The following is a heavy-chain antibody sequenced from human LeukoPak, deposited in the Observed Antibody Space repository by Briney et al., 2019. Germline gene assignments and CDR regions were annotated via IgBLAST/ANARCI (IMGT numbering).Heavy chain of an antibody. CDR1: GYTFTGYY. Sequence: GASVKVSCKASGYTFTGYYMHWVRQAPGQGLEWMGWINPNSGGTNYAQKFQGRVTMTRDTSISTAYMELSRLRSDDTAVYYCARGYCSSTSCYDAFDIWGQGTMVAVSS. CDR2: INPNSGGT. D-gene: IGHD2-2*01. J-gene: IGHJ3*02. V-gene: IGHV1-2*02. CDR3: ARGYCSSTSCYDAFDI.